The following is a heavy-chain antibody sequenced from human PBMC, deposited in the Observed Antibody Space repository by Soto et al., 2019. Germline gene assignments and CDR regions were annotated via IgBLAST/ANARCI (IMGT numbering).Heavy chain of an antibody. CDR1: GGSISSYY. J-gene: IGHJ5*02. CDR2: MYYSGTT. V-gene: IGHV4-59*08. D-gene: IGHD3-10*01. CDR3: ATLLYASGTHRFDP. Sequence: PSETLSLTCSVSGGSISSYYWSWIRQPPGKGLEWIGYMYYSGTTNYNPSPKSRVTISVDTSKNQFSLKLTSVTAADTAVYYCATLLYASGTHRFDPWGQGTLVTVSS.